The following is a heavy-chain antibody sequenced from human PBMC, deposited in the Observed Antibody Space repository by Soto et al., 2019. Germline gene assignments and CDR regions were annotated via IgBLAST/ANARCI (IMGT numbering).Heavy chain of an antibody. CDR2: IKSKTDGGTT. CDR1: GFTFSNAW. Sequence: GGSLRLSCAASGFTFSNAWMNWVRQAPGKGLEWVGRIKSKTDGGTTDYAAPVKGRFTISREDSKITLYLQMNSLKTEDTAVYYCHGALNTFGGVITTHDYWGQGTLVTVSS. J-gene: IGHJ4*02. D-gene: IGHD3-16*02. CDR3: HGALNTFGGVITTHDY. V-gene: IGHV3-15*07.